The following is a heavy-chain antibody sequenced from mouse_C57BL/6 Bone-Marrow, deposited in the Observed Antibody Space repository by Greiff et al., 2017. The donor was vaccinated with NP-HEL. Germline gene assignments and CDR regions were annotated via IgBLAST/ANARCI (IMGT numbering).Heavy chain of an antibody. CDR2: INSDGGST. CDR1: EYEFPSHD. V-gene: IGHV5-2*01. J-gene: IGHJ4*01. Sequence: EVMLVESGGGLVQPGESLKLSCESNEYEFPSHDMSWVRKTPEKRLELVAAINSDGGSTYYPDPMERRFIISRDNTKKTLYLQMSSRRSEDTALYYCARTAQGYYAMDYWGQGTSVTVSS. D-gene: IGHD3-2*02. CDR3: ARTAQGYYAMDY.